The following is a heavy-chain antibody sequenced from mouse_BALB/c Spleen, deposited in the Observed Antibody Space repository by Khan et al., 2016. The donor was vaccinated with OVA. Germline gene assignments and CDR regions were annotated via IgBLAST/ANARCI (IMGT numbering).Heavy chain of an antibody. D-gene: IGHD1-1*01. J-gene: IGHJ3*01. Sequence: QIQLVQSGPELVRPGASVKMSCKASGYTFTSFWIHWVKQRPGQGLEWIGMIDPSKSETRLNQKFKDKATLNGDKSSNTAYMQLSRLTSEDSAVYYCARGGYGSPFAYWGQGTLVTVSA. CDR1: GYTFTSFW. CDR3: ARGGYGSPFAY. V-gene: IGHV1S127*01. CDR2: IDPSKSET.